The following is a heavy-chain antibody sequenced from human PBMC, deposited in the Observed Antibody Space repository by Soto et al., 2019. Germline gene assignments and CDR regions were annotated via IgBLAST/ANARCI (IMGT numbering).Heavy chain of an antibody. Sequence: PSETLSLTCTVSGGSISSGGYYWSWIRQHPGKGLEWIGYIYYSGSTYYNPSLKSRVTIAVDRSKNQFSLKLSSVTAADTAVYYWARGGSYCSSTSCYPNWFDPWGQGTLVTVSS. D-gene: IGHD2-2*01. J-gene: IGHJ5*02. CDR3: ARGGSYCSSTSCYPNWFDP. CDR2: IYYSGST. V-gene: IGHV4-31*03. CDR1: GGSISSGGYY.